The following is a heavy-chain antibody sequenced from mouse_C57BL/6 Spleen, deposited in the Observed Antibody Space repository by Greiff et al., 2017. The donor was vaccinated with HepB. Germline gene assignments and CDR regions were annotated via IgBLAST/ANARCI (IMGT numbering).Heavy chain of an antibody. CDR3: ARGDYEYYAMDY. CDR2: ISYDGSN. V-gene: IGHV3-6*01. D-gene: IGHD2-4*01. J-gene: IGHJ4*01. Sequence: EVKLMESGPGLVKPSQSLSLTCSVTGYSITSGYYWNWIRQFPGNKLEWMGYISYDGSNNYNPSLKNRISITRDTSKNQFFLKLNSVTTEDTATYYCARGDYEYYAMDYWGQGTSGPVSS. CDR1: GYSITSGYY.